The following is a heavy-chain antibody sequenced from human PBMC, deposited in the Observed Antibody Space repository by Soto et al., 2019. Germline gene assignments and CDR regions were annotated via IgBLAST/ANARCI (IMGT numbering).Heavy chain of an antibody. Sequence: GESLKISCKGSGYSFSNYWIGWVRQMPGKGLEWMGIIYPGDSDTRYSPSFQGQVTISADKSISTAYLHWSSLKASDTAMYFCARRVVLSTGGKYYYYGIDVWGQGTTVTVSS. CDR1: GYSFSNYW. CDR3: ARRVVLSTGGKYYYYGIDV. CDR2: IYPGDSDT. J-gene: IGHJ6*02. D-gene: IGHD2-15*01. V-gene: IGHV5-51*01.